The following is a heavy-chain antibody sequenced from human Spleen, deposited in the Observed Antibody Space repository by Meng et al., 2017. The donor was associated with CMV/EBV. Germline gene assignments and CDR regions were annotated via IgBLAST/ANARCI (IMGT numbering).Heavy chain of an antibody. Sequence: SETLSLTCTVSGYSISSGYSWGCIRQSPGKGLEWIGSIYHSGSTYYNPSLKSRVSISGDTSKNQFSLRLSSVTAADTAVYYCARSIGYCTTTFCSRAFDVWGQGTMVTVSS. CDR2: IYHSGST. D-gene: IGHD2-8*01. CDR1: GYSISSGYS. J-gene: IGHJ3*01. CDR3: ARSIGYCTTTFCSRAFDV. V-gene: IGHV4-38-2*02.